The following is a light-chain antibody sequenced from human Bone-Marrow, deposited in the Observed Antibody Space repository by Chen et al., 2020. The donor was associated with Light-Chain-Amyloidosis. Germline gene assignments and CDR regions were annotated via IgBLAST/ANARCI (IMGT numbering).Light chain of an antibody. CDR1: DLPTKY. J-gene: IGLJ2*01. Sequence: SELTHPPPVSVSPGQPARLTCSGSDLPTKYAYWYQQKPGQAPAMVIHRDTERPSGISVRFSGSNSGTTATLTISGVPAEGAADYHCQSADSSGAYEVIIGGGTKLTIL. CDR3: QSADSSGAYEVI. CDR2: RDT. V-gene: IGLV3-25*03.